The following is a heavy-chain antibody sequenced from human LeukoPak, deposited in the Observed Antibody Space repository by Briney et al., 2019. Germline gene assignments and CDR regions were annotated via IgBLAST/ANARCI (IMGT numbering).Heavy chain of an antibody. J-gene: IGHJ6*03. D-gene: IGHD5-24*01. CDR1: GYTFTSYY. CDR3: ASVEMATIDYYYMDV. Sequence: GASVKVSCKASGYTFTSYYMHWVRQAPGQGLEWMGIINPSGGSTSYAQKFQGRVTMTRDMSTSTVYMELSSPRSEDTAVYYCASVEMATIDYYYMDVWGKGTTVTVSS. V-gene: IGHV1-46*01. CDR2: INPSGGST.